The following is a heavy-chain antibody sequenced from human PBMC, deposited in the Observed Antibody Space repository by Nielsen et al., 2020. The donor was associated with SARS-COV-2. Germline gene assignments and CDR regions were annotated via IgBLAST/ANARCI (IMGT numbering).Heavy chain of an antibody. J-gene: IGHJ4*02. CDR2: INPFTGTT. CDR3: TRGFEGTTDFDF. D-gene: IGHD1-7*01. Sequence: SVKVSCKTSGDTFKNYAINWVRQAPGQGLEWMGGINPFTGTTVSAQKFQGRLTITADKSTKTAYMELSSLTSDDTAVFYCTRGFEGTTDFDFWGQGTLVIVSS. CDR1: GDTFKNYA. V-gene: IGHV1-69*06.